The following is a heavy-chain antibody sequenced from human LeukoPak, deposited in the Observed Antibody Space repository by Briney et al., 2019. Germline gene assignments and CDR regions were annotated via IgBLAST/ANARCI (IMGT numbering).Heavy chain of an antibody. CDR2: IYKSGST. J-gene: IGHJ3*02. V-gene: IGHV4-61*02. D-gene: IGHD2-8*02. CDR1: GGSISSGTYY. Sequence: PSETLSLTCTVSGGSISSGTYYWSWIRQPAGKGLEWIGRIYKSGSTNYNPSLKSRVTISVDTSKTQFSLKVTSVTAADTAVYFCATGGTLLADYAFDIWGQGTVVTVSS. CDR3: ATGGTLLADYAFDI.